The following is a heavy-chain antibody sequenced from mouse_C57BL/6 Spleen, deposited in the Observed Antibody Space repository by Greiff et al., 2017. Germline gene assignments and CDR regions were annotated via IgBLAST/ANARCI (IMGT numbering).Heavy chain of an antibody. CDR2: IHPNSGST. Sequence: QVQLQQPGAELVKPGASVKLSCKASGYTFTSYWMHWVKQRPGQGLEWIGMIHPNSGSTNYNEKFKSKATLTVDKSSSTAYMQLSSLTSEDSAVYYCASGVPYAMDYWGQGTSVTVSS. CDR1: GYTFTSYW. CDR3: ASGVPYAMDY. V-gene: IGHV1-64*01. J-gene: IGHJ4*01.